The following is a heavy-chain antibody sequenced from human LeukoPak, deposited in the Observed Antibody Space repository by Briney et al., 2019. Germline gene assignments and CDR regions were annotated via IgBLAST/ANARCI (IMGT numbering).Heavy chain of an antibody. CDR2: IWYDGSNK. Sequence: GGSLRLSCAASGFTFSSYGMHWVRQAPGKGLEWVAVIWYDGSNKYYADSVKGRFTISRDNSKNTLYLQMSSLRAEDTAVYYCARNRDYYDSSGSHFDYWGQGTLVTVSS. CDR1: GFTFSSYG. J-gene: IGHJ4*02. CDR3: ARNRDYYDSSGSHFDY. D-gene: IGHD3-22*01. V-gene: IGHV3-33*01.